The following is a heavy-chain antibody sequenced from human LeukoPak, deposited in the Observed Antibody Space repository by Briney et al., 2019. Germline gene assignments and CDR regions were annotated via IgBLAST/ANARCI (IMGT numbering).Heavy chain of an antibody. Sequence: SQTLSLTCTVSGGSISSGGYYWSWIRQHPGKGLEWIGYIYYSGSTYYNPSLKSRVTISLDTSENRFSLKLSSVTAADTAVYYCATTYYDSSGYFIRDYWGQGTLVTVSS. CDR1: GGSISSGGYY. CDR2: IYYSGST. D-gene: IGHD3-22*01. J-gene: IGHJ4*02. V-gene: IGHV4-31*03. CDR3: ATTYYDSSGYFIRDY.